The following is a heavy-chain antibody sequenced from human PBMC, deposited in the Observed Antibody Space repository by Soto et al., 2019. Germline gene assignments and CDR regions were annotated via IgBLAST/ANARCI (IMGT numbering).Heavy chain of an antibody. D-gene: IGHD4-17*01. J-gene: IGHJ2*01. V-gene: IGHV3-73*02. Sequence: EVQLVESGGGLVQPGGSLKLSCAASGFTFSGSAMHWVRQASGKGLEWVGRIRSKANSYATAYAASVKGRFTISRDDSKNTAYLQMNSLKTEDTAVYYCTRLGDGEYALIYWYFDLWGRGTLVTVSS. CDR3: TRLGDGEYALIYWYFDL. CDR1: GFTFSGSA. CDR2: IRSKANSYAT.